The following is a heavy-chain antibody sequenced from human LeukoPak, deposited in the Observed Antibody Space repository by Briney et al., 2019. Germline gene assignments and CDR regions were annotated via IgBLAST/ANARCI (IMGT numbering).Heavy chain of an antibody. CDR1: GGSFSHNY. J-gene: IGHJ6*02. CDR3: VRGFLGLGGGV. Sequence: SETLSLTCAVYGGSFSHNYWNWIRRAPGKGLEWIAEINDNGTITSNPSLKSRITISLDTSKHQFSLKMNSVTAEDTAVYYCVRGFLGLGGGVWGQGTTVTVSS. CDR2: INDNGTI. V-gene: IGHV4-34*01. D-gene: IGHD3-16*01.